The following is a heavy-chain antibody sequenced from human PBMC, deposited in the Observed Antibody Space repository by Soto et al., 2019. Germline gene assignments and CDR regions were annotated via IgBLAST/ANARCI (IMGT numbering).Heavy chain of an antibody. CDR2: TYYRSKWYY. V-gene: IGHV6-1*01. D-gene: IGHD1-26*01. CDR1: VYSVSSNSAG. J-gene: IGHJ4*01. Sequence: SQTLSLTCAITVYSVSSNSAGWSWVIQSPSRGLEWLGRTYYRSKWYYEYAVSVRGRITINPDTSKNQYSLQLNSVTPEDTAVYFCARGEKYSRRIFEYWGQGTRGSVSS. CDR3: ARGEKYSRRIFEY.